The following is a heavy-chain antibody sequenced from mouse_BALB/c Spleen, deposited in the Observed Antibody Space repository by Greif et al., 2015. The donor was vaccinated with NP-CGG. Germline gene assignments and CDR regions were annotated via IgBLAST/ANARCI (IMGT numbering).Heavy chain of an antibody. Sequence: VQLQQSGPELVKPGASVKISCKASGYAFSSSWMNWVKQRPGQGLEWIGRIYPGDGDTNYNGKFKGKATLTADKSSSTAYMQLSSLTSVDSAVYFCATLLRGYYAMDYWGQGTSVTVSS. J-gene: IGHJ4*01. CDR1: GYAFSSSW. D-gene: IGHD1-2*01. CDR2: IYPGDGDT. V-gene: IGHV1-82*01. CDR3: ATLLRGYYAMDY.